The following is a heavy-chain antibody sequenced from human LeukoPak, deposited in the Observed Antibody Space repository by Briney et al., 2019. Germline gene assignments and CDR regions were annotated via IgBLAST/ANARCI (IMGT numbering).Heavy chain of an antibody. Sequence: PGGSLRLSCSASGFVFSIYTMYWVRQTPGKGPEYVSTISGSGNGFSIYYADSVKGRFTISRDDSKSILYLQMNGLRSEDTAVCYCVKDFGRVRGTPDSWGQGTLVTVSS. CDR1: GFVFSIYT. J-gene: IGHJ4*02. CDR3: VKDFGRVRGTPDS. D-gene: IGHD3-16*01. V-gene: IGHV3-64D*06. CDR2: ISGSGNGFSI.